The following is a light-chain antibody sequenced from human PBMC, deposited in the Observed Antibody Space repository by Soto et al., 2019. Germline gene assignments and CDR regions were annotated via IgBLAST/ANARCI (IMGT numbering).Light chain of an antibody. V-gene: IGKV1-5*03. CDR1: QTISTW. J-gene: IGKJ5*01. CDR2: KAS. CDR3: QRYNGT. Sequence: DIQVTQSPPTLSASVGDRVTITCRASQTISTWMAWYQQKPGKAPKLLIYKASNLQSGVPSRFSGSGSATEFTLTISSLQPDDSATYYCQRYNGTFGQGTRLEIK.